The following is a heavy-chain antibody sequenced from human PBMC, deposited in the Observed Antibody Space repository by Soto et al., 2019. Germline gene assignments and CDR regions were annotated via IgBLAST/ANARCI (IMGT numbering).Heavy chain of an antibody. D-gene: IGHD3-10*01. Sequence: SVKVSCKASGYTFTSYGISWVRQAPGQGLEWMGWISAYNGNTNYAQKLQGRVTMTTDTSTSTAYMELRSLRSDDTAVYYCARAPYYYGSGSYYQVDYWGQGTLVTVSS. J-gene: IGHJ4*02. CDR1: GYTFTSYG. CDR2: ISAYNGNT. CDR3: ARAPYYYGSGSYYQVDY. V-gene: IGHV1-18*04.